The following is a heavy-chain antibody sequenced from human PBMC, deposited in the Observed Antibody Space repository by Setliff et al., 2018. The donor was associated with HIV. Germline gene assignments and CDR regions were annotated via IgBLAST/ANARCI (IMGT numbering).Heavy chain of an antibody. J-gene: IGHJ3*02. Sequence: ASVKVSCKASGYTFSTYGISWVRQAPGQGLEWMGWISAYNGNTNYAQKLQGRVTVTTDTSTSTAYMELRSLRSDDTAVYYCARDRGVYCISSSCHSPVDAFDIWGQGTMVTVSS. V-gene: IGHV1-18*01. CDR2: ISAYNGNT. CDR1: GYTFSTYG. D-gene: IGHD2-2*01. CDR3: ARDRGVYCISSSCHSPVDAFDI.